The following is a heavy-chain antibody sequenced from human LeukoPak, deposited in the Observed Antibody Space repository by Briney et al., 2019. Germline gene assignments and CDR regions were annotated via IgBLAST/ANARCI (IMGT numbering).Heavy chain of an antibody. V-gene: IGHV4-30-2*01. CDR3: AREYPARGSSGSPPDAFDI. J-gene: IGHJ3*02. CDR1: GGSISSGGYY. D-gene: IGHD3-10*01. Sequence: SETLSLTCTVSGGSISSGGYYWSWIRQPPGKGLEWIGYIYHSGSTYYNPSLKSRVTISVDRSKNQFSLKLSSVTAADTAVYYCAREYPARGSSGSPPDAFDIWGQGTMVTVSS. CDR2: IYHSGST.